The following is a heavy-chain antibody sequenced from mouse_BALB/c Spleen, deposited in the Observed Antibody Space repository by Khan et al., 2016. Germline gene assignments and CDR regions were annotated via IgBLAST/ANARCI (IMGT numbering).Heavy chain of an antibody. Sequence: QVQLKESGAELAKPGASVNMSCKASGYTFTSYWMHWVKQRPGHGPEWIGDINPSTGYPEYNQKFKDKATLTADTSSSTAYMQLSSLASDDTAVYYRGRRGDWEGKNFDYGGQGTTLTVSS. J-gene: IGHJ2*01. CDR1: GYTFTSYW. V-gene: IGHV1-7*01. CDR2: INPSTGYP. CDR3: GRRGDWEGKNFDY. D-gene: IGHD2-13*01.